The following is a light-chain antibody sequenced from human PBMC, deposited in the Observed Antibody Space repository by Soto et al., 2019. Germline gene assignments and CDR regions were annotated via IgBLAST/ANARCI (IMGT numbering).Light chain of an antibody. CDR2: GAS. Sequence: EIVMTQSPATLSVSPGERATLSCRASQSVSSNLAWYQQKPGQAPRLLIYGASTRATGIPARFSGSGSGTEFTLTISSLQSEDFAVYYCQHYNNWPRTFG. CDR1: QSVSSN. CDR3: QHYNNWPRT. J-gene: IGKJ1*01. V-gene: IGKV3-15*01.